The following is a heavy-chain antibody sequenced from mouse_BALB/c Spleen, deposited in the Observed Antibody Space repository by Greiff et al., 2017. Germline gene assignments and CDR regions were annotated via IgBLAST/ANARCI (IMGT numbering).Heavy chain of an antibody. CDR2: ISSGSSTI. CDR3: ASHGPGGFAY. J-gene: IGHJ3*01. V-gene: IGHV5-17*02. Sequence: EVNVVESGGGLVQPGGSRKLSCAASGFTFSSFGMHWVRQAPEKGLEWVAYISSGSSTIYYADTVKGRFTISRDNPKNTLFLQMTSLRSEDTAMYYCASHGPGGFAYWGQGTLVTVSA. D-gene: IGHD1-1*02. CDR1: GFTFSSFG.